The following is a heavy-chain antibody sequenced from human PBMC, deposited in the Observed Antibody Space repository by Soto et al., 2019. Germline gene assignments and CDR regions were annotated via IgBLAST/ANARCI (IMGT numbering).Heavy chain of an antibody. CDR3: ERQDSSWYWFDP. J-gene: IGHJ5*02. V-gene: IGHV5-51*01. D-gene: IGHD6-13*01. Sequence: GESVKISCKGSGYSFTSYWIGWVRQMPGKGLEWMGIIYPGDYDTRYSPSFQGQVTISADQSISTAYLQWSSLKASDTAMYYCERQDSSWYWFDPWGQGTMVTVSS. CDR2: IYPGDYDT. CDR1: GYSFTSYW.